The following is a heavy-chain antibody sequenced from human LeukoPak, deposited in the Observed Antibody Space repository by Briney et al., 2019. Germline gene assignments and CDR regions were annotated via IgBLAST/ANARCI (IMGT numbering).Heavy chain of an antibody. V-gene: IGHV3-21*01. CDR3: RITMVRGTWLFDY. D-gene: IGHD3-10*01. CDR2: ISSSSSYI. J-gene: IGHJ4*02. CDR1: GFTFSSYS. Sequence: KSGGSLRLSCAASGFTFSSYSMNWVRQAPGKGLEWVSSISSSSSYIYYADSVKGRFTISRDNAKNSLYLQMNSLRAEDTAVYYCRITMVRGTWLFDYWGQGTLVTVSS.